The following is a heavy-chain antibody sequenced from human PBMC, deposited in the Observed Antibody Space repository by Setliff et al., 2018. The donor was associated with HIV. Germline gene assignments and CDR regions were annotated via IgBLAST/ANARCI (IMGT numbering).Heavy chain of an antibody. CDR3: AGGVWSFDY. Sequence: PSETLSLTCTVSGGSIFSHYWSWVRQPPGKGLEWIGYIYYSGSTNYNPSLKSRVSISVDTSKNQFSLHLRSVTAADTAVYYCAGGVWSFDYWGQGTLVTVSS. D-gene: IGHD6-13*01. V-gene: IGHV4-59*11. CDR2: IYYSGST. J-gene: IGHJ4*02. CDR1: GGSIFSHY.